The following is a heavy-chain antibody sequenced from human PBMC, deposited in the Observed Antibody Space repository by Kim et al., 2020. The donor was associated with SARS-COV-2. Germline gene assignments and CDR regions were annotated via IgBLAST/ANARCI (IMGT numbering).Heavy chain of an antibody. CDR2: IGTAGYT. V-gene: IGHV3-13*01. CDR1: GFTFSSYD. J-gene: IGHJ3*02. Sequence: GGSLRLSCAASGFTFSSYDMHWVRQAIGKGLEWVSAIGTAGYTYYPGSVKGRFTISRENAKNSLYLQMNSLRAGDTAVYYCARGYSSSWYWAFDIWGQGTMVTVSS. CDR3: ARGYSSSWYWAFDI. D-gene: IGHD6-13*01.